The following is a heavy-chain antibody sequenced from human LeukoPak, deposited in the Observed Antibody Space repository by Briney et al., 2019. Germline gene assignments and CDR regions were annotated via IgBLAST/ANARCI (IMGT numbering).Heavy chain of an antibody. D-gene: IGHD6-19*01. CDR1: GFTFSSYA. Sequence: PGGSLRLSCAASGFTFSSYAMHWVRQAPGKGLEWVAVISYDGSNKYYADSVKGRFTISRDNAKNSLYLQMNSLRAEDTALYYCAKDRDSSGWSPFDYWGQGTLVTVSS. CDR2: ISYDGSNK. CDR3: AKDRDSSGWSPFDY. J-gene: IGHJ4*02. V-gene: IGHV3-30*04.